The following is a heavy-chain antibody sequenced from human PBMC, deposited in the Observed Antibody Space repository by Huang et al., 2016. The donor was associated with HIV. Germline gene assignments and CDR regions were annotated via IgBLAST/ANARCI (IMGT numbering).Heavy chain of an antibody. CDR1: GGSISSYY. J-gene: IGHJ5*02. CDR3: ARGGELLWFGEPGGWFDP. D-gene: IGHD3-10*01. CDR2: IYTRGSN. V-gene: IGHV4-4*07. Sequence: QVQLQESGPGLVKPSETLSLTCTVPGGSISSYYWSWIRQPAGKGLEWIGRIYTRGSNNYNPSLKSRVPMSGDTSKNQFSLKLGSVTAAGMAVYYCARGGELLWFGEPGGWFDPWGQGTLVTVSS.